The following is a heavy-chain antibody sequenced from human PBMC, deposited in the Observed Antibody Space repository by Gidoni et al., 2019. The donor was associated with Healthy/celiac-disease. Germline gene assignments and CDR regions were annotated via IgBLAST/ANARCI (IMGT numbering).Heavy chain of an antibody. D-gene: IGHD3-10*01. CDR1: GFSLSTSGVG. CDR3: AHDHYYGSGSYSDY. J-gene: IGHJ4*02. CDR2: IYWDDDK. Sequence: QITLKESGPTLVKPTQTLTLTCTFSGFSLSTSGVGVGWIRQPPGKALEWLALIYWDDDKRYSPSLKSRLTITKDTSKNQVVLTMTNMDPVDTATYYCAHDHYYGSGSYSDYWGQGTLVTVSS. V-gene: IGHV2-5*02.